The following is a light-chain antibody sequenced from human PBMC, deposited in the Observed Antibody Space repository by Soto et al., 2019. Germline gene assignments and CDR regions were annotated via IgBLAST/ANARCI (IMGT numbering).Light chain of an antibody. Sequence: VSPGESATLSCRASQSVSSNLAWYQQKPGQAPRLLIYGASTRATGIPSRFSGSGSGTEFTLTISSLQPDDFATYYCQQYNSYSRTFGQGTKVDI. CDR2: GAS. CDR1: QSVSSN. V-gene: IGKV3-15*01. J-gene: IGKJ1*01. CDR3: QQYNSYSRT.